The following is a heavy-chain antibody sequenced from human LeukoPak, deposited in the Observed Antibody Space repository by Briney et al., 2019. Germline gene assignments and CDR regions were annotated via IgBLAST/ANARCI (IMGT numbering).Heavy chain of an antibody. J-gene: IGHJ6*03. V-gene: IGHV4-38-2*02. CDR3: ARFPGSAEYRHYYYMDV. Sequence: PSETLSLTCTVSGYSISSGYYWGWIRQPPGKGLEWIGSIYHSGRTFYNPSLKSRVTISVDTSKNQFSLKLTSVTAADTAVYYCARFPGSAEYRHYYYMDVWGKGTTVTVSS. CDR1: GYSISSGYY. CDR2: IYHSGRT. D-gene: IGHD2-15*01.